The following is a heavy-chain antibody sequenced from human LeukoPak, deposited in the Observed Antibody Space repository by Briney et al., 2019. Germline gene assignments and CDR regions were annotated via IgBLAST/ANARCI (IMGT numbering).Heavy chain of an antibody. J-gene: IGHJ4*02. CDR2: IYYSGST. D-gene: IGHD5-24*01. V-gene: IGHV4-39*01. Sequence: SETLSLTCTVSGCSISTTLYYWGWIRQPPGRGLEWIGSIYYSGSTYYNTSLKSRVTIYVDTSENQFSLKLSSVTAADTAVFYCARLRKSTMNFDFWGQGTLVTVSS. CDR1: GCSISTTLYY. CDR3: ARLRKSTMNFDF.